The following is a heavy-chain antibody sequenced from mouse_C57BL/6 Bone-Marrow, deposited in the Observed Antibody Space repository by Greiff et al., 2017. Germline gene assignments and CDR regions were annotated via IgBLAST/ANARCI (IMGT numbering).Heavy chain of an antibody. CDR3: ARDDYYGSSYGYFDV. V-gene: IGHV3-6*01. J-gene: IGHJ1*03. CDR2: ISYDGSN. D-gene: IGHD1-1*01. CDR1: GYSITSGYY. Sequence: VQLKESGPGLVKPSQSLSLTCSVTGYSITSGYYWNWIRQFPGNKLEWMGYISYDGSNNYNPSLKNRISITRDTSKNQFFLKLNSVTTEDTATYYCARDDYYGSSYGYFDVWGTGTTVTVSS.